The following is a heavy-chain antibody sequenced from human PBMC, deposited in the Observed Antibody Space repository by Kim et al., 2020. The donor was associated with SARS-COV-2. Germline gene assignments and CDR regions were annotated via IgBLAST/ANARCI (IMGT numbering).Heavy chain of an antibody. Sequence: SLRLSCAASGFAFGDYAMHWVRQVPGKGLECVSGLSANSDSVRYLDSVRDRFAISRDNVKNFLYLEMSTLRSEDTALYFCAKGLLRGVLFRAYDAFDLGGQG. V-gene: IGHV3-9*01. D-gene: IGHD3-10*01. CDR2: LSANSDSV. J-gene: IGHJ3*01. CDR1: GFAFGDYA. CDR3: AKGLLRGVLFRAYDAFDL.